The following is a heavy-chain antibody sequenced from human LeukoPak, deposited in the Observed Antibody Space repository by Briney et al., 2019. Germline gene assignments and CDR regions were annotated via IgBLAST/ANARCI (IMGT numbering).Heavy chain of an antibody. CDR2: ISYDGSNK. V-gene: IGHV3-30*04. Sequence: GGSLRLSCAASGFTFSSYAMHWVRQAPGKGLEWVAVISYDGSNKYYADSVKGRFTISRDNSKNPLYLQMNSLRAEDTAVYYCARGVPDGVVDYWGQGTLVTVSS. D-gene: IGHD1-14*01. J-gene: IGHJ4*02. CDR3: ARGVPDGVVDY. CDR1: GFTFSSYA.